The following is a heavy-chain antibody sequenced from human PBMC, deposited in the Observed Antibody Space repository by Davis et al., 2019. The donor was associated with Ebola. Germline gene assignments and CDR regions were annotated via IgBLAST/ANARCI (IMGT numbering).Heavy chain of an antibody. D-gene: IGHD4-17*01. CDR1: GFIFSAYS. CDR3: ARASVMTAVTTFDS. Sequence: ESLKISCAASGFIFSAYSMNWIRHLPGKGLEWIGYTSHIGITNYNPSLKSRVTISIDMSKNQFSLRLNSMTAADTAVYYCARASVMTAVTTFDSWGQGTLVTVSS. J-gene: IGHJ4*02. CDR2: TSHIGIT. V-gene: IGHV4-59*01.